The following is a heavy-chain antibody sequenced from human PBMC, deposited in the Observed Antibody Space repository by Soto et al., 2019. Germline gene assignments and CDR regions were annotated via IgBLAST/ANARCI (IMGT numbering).Heavy chain of an antibody. Sequence: SETLSLTCAVYGGSFSGYYWSWIRQPPGKGLEWIGEINHSGSTNYNPSLKSRVTISVDTSKNQFSLKLSSVTAADTAVYYCARVRAWNLYYGSGKIDYWGQGTLVTVSS. CDR3: ARVRAWNLYYGSGKIDY. D-gene: IGHD3-10*01. J-gene: IGHJ4*02. CDR1: GGSFSGYY. CDR2: INHSGST. V-gene: IGHV4-34*01.